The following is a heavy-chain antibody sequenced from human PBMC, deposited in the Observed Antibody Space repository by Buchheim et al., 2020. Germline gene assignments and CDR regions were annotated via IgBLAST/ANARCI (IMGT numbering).Heavy chain of an antibody. Sequence: EVQLLESGGGLVQPGGSLRLSCVASGFTFGSYAISWVRQAPGKGLEWISAISGGGTRTYYADSVQGRVAISSDHSKNTQYLQMNSLRAEDMAVYYCAGSIAAAGTWWFDPWGQGTL. D-gene: IGHD6-25*01. CDR3: AGSIAAAGTWWFDP. J-gene: IGHJ5*02. CDR1: GFTFGSYA. V-gene: IGHV3-23*01. CDR2: ISGGGTRT.